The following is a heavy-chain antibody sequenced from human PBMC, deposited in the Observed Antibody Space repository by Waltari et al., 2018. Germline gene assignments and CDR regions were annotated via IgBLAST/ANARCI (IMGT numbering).Heavy chain of an antibody. Sequence: QVQLVESGGGVVQPGRSLRLSCAASGSTFSSYGMHWVRQAPGKGLEWVAVIWYDGSNKYYADSVKGRFTISRDNSKNTLYLQMNSLRAEDTAVYYCASGLGYLDYWGQGTLVTVSS. V-gene: IGHV3-33*01. D-gene: IGHD3-16*01. CDR2: IWYDGSNK. CDR3: ASGLGYLDY. CDR1: GSTFSSYG. J-gene: IGHJ4*02.